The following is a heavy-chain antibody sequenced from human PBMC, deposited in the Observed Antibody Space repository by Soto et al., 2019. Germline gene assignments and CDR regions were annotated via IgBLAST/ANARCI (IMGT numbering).Heavy chain of an antibody. Sequence: ASVKVSCKASGFTFTSSAVQWVRQARGQRLEWIGWIVVGSGNTNYAQKFQERVTITRDMSTSTAYMELSSLRSEDTAVYYCAADHCSGGSCYWDAFDIWGQGTLVTVSS. CDR1: GFTFTSSA. CDR2: IVVGSGNT. D-gene: IGHD2-15*01. J-gene: IGHJ4*02. CDR3: AADHCSGGSCYWDAFDI. V-gene: IGHV1-58*01.